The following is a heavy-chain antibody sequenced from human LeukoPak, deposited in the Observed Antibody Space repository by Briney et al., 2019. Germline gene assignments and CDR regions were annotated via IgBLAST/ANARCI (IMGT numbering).Heavy chain of an antibody. J-gene: IGHJ4*02. Sequence: PGGSLRLSCAASGFSFSKYAMHWVRQAPGKGLEWVAVFSFDETKKYYADSVKGRFTISRDNSNNTLFLQMNSVKTEDTAVYFCARMKVIKGASLDYWGPGSLVTVSS. CDR2: FSFDETKK. V-gene: IGHV3-30-3*01. CDR1: GFSFSKYA. CDR3: ARMKVIKGASLDY. D-gene: IGHD2-21*01.